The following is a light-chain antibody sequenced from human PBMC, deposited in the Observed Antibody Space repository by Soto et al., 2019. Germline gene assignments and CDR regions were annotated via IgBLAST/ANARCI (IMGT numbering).Light chain of an antibody. V-gene: IGLV2-14*01. CDR1: SSDVGGYNY. CDR2: DVS. Sequence: QSALTQPASVSGSPGQSITFSCTGTSSDVGGYNYVSWYQQHPGKAPKLMIYDVSNRPSGVSNRFSGSKSGNTASLTISGLQAEDEADYYCSSYTSSSPWVFGGGTKVTVL. J-gene: IGLJ3*02. CDR3: SSYTSSSPWV.